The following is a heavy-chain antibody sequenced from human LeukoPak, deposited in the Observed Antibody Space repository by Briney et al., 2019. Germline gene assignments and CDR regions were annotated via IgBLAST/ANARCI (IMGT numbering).Heavy chain of an antibody. CDR1: GDPISTYH. CDR2: MQSTGNS. Sequence: SETLSLTCSVFGDPISTYHWNWIRKPPGKGLEWIAYMQSTGNSQYNPSLKSRVAMSVYTSKNQVVLNLSSVTAADTAVYYCARDKRHSYGRYFAHWGQGMLVTVSS. V-gene: IGHV4-59*01. D-gene: IGHD5-18*01. J-gene: IGHJ4*02. CDR3: ARDKRHSYGRYFAH.